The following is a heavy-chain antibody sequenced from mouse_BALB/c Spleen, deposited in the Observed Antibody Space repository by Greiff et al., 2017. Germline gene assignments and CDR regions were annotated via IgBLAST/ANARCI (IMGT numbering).Heavy chain of an antibody. CDR3: GRGGDGNYGAMDY. J-gene: IGHJ4*01. D-gene: IGHD2-1*01. V-gene: IGHV5-4*02. Sequence: EVHLVESGGGLVKPGGSLKLSCAASGFTFSDYYMYWVRQTPEKRLEWVATISDGGSYTYYPDSVKGRFTISRDNAKNNLYLQMSSLKSEDTAMYYCGRGGDGNYGAMDYWGQGTSVTVSS. CDR1: GFTFSDYY. CDR2: ISDGGSYT.